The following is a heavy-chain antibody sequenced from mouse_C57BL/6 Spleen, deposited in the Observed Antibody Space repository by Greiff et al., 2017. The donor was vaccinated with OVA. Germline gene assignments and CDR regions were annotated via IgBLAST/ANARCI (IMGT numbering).Heavy chain of an antibody. D-gene: IGHD2-3*01. Sequence: VQVVESGPGLVQPSQSLSITCTVSGFSLTSYGVHWVRQSPGKGLEWLGVIWRGGSTGYNAAFMSRLSITKDNSKSQVFFKMNSRQADDTAIYYCATPRYDGYYSYAMDYWGQGTSVTVSS. V-gene: IGHV2-5*01. CDR1: GFSLTSYG. J-gene: IGHJ4*01. CDR3: ATPRYDGYYSYAMDY. CDR2: IWRGGST.